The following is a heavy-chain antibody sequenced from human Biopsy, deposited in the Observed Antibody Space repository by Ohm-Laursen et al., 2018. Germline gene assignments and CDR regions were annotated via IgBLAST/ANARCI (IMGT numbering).Heavy chain of an antibody. CDR2: IIPLFGAP. J-gene: IGHJ5*02. CDR1: GAIFSNYA. V-gene: IGHV1-69*13. Sequence: ASVKVSCKASGAIFSNYAITWVRQAPGQGLEWMGGIIPLFGAPNYAQKFQGRLTITADESKSTAYMELSSLRSEDTAVYYCARLAQIYGDSPFDPWGQGTLVTVSS. D-gene: IGHD4-17*01. CDR3: ARLAQIYGDSPFDP.